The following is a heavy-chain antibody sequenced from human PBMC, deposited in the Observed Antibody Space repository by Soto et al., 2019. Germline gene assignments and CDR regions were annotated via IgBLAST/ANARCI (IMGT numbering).Heavy chain of an antibody. V-gene: IGHV4-59*12. J-gene: IGHJ4*02. Sequence: SETLSLTYTVSGGSISSYYWSWIRQPPGKGLEWIGYIYYTGTTNYYPSLKSRVTMSVDTSKNQFSLKLSSVTAADTAVYYCATLPPRIVVMTLPFPSWGQGTLVTVSS. CDR3: ATLPPRIVVMTLPFPS. D-gene: IGHD2-21*02. CDR2: IYYTGTT. CDR1: GGSISSYY.